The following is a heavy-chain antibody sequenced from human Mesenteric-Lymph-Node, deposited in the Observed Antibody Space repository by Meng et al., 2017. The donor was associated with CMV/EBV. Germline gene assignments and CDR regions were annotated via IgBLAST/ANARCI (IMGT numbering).Heavy chain of an antibody. Sequence: SVKVSCKASGGTFSSYAISWVRQAPGQGLEWMGGIIPIFGTANYAQKFQGRVTITADKSTSTAYMELSSLRSEDTAVYYCASRIAAAGTGYYGMDVWGQGTTVTVSS. J-gene: IGHJ6*02. V-gene: IGHV1-69*06. CDR2: IIPIFGTA. CDR3: ASRIAAAGTGYYGMDV. CDR1: GGTFSSYA. D-gene: IGHD6-13*01.